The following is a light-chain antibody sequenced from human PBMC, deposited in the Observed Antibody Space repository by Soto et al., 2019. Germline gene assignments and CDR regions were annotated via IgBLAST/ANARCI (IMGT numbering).Light chain of an antibody. CDR1: QSVSSY. CDR3: QRYNNWPLT. J-gene: IGKJ4*01. CDR2: DAS. V-gene: IGKV3-15*01. Sequence: EIMLTQSPATLSLSPGERATLSFRASQSVSSYLAWYQHKPGQTPRLLIYDASTRATGVPARFSGSGSGTEFTLTINSLQSEDFAVYYCQRYNNWPLTFGGGTNVDI.